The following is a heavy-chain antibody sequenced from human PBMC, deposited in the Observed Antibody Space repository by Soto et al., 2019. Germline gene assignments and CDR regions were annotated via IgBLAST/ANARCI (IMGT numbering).Heavy chain of an antibody. D-gene: IGHD3-3*01. J-gene: IGHJ5*02. Sequence: GTSVKVSCKASGYTFTSYDINWVRQATGQGLDWMGWINPNSGGTNYAQKLQGRVTMTRDTPISTAYMELSRLRSDETAVYYCARDSSLPIFGVVIASVMFDPWGQGTPGNRL. CDR3: ARDSSLPIFGVVIASVMFDP. CDR2: INPNSGGT. CDR1: GYTFTSYD. V-gene: IGHV1-2*02.